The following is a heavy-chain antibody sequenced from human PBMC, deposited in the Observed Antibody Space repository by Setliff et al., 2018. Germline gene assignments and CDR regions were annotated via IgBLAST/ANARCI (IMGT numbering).Heavy chain of an antibody. V-gene: IGHV3-23*01. CDR2: ITHSGWDT. J-gene: IGHJ4*02. CDR3: AGTIFGVQYYFDY. Sequence: GGSLRLSCAASGFTFWSYAMSWVRQAPGKGLEWISAITHSGWDTYHADSVKGRFTISRANSQNMLYLQLNSPRAEDTAVYFCAGTIFGVQYYFDYWGQGTLVTVSS. D-gene: IGHD3-3*01. CDR1: GFTFWSYA.